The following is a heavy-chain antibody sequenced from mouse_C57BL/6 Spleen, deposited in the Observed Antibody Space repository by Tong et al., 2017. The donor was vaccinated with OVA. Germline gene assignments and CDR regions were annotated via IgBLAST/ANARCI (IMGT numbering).Heavy chain of an antibody. CDR1: GFTFSSFG. CDR3: ARQRYDASYFDY. J-gene: IGHJ2*01. D-gene: IGHD2-14*01. Sequence: DVQLVESGGGLVQPGGSRKLSCAASGFTFSSFGMHWVRQAPEKGLEWVAYISSGSSTIYYADTVKGRFTISRDNAKNTLYLQMSSLKSEDTAMYYCARQRYDASYFDYWGQGTTLTVSS. CDR2: ISSGSSTI. V-gene: IGHV5-17*02.